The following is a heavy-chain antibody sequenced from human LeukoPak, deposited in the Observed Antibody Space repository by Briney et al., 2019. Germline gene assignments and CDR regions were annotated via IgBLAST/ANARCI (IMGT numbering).Heavy chain of an antibody. D-gene: IGHD3-9*01. CDR3: ARVKVSGAFDI. V-gene: IGHV3-64*01. CDR1: GFTFSSYS. J-gene: IGHJ6*04. Sequence: GGSLRLSCAASGFTFSSYSMHWVRQAPGKGLEYVSAISSNGDSTYYANSVKGRFTISRDNSKNTLYLQMGSLRAEDMAVYYCARVKVSGAFDIWGKGTTVTISS. CDR2: ISSNGDST.